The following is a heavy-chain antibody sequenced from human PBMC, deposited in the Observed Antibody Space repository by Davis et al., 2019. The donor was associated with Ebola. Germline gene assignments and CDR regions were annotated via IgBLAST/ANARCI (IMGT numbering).Heavy chain of an antibody. J-gene: IGHJ5*02. V-gene: IGHV4-34*01. CDR2: INHSGST. CDR3: ARETRGWWFDP. D-gene: IGHD2-15*01. CDR1: GASSSGYY. Sequence: SETLSLTCAVYGASSSGYYLRWIRQPPGKGLEWIGEINHSGSTNYNPSLKSRVTISVDTSKNQFSLKLSSVTAADTAVYYCARETRGWWFDPWGQGTLVTVSS.